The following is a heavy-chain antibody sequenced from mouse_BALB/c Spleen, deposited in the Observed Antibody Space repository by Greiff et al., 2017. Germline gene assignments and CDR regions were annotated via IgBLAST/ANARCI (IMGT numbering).Heavy chain of an antibody. D-gene: IGHD1-1*01. V-gene: IGHV3-2*02. J-gene: IGHJ3*01. CDR3: ARAPTAD. Sequence: EVKLVESGPGLVKPSQSLSLTCTVTGYSITSDYAWNWIRQFPGNKLEWMGYISYSGSTSYNPSLKSRISITRDTSKNQFFLQLNSVTTEDTATYYCARAPTADWGQGTLVTVSA. CDR2: ISYSGST. CDR1: GYSITSDYA.